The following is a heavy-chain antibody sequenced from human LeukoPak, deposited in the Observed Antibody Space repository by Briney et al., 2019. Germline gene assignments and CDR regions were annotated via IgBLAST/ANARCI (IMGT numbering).Heavy chain of an antibody. Sequence: SETLSLTCTVSGGSISSSSAYWGWIRQPPGKVLEWIGSIYYSKNTYDNPSLKSRVTISADTSKNQFSLTLGSVSATDTAVYYCVSPRGFSYGYFDYWGQGTLVTVSS. J-gene: IGHJ4*02. CDR2: IYYSKNT. D-gene: IGHD5-18*01. CDR3: VSPRGFSYGYFDY. V-gene: IGHV4-39*01. CDR1: GGSISSSSAY.